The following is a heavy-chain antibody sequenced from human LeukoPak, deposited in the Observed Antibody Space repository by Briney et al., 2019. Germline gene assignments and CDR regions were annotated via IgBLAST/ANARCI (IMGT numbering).Heavy chain of an antibody. Sequence: GGSLRLSCVGSGFTSIAYALTWARQAPGKGLEWVAVIWYDGSNKYYADSVKGRFTISRDNSKNTLYLQMNSLRAEDTAVYYCARITVAGTAYYYYYGMDVWGQGTTVTVSS. V-gene: IGHV3-33*08. CDR3: ARITVAGTAYYYYYGMDV. J-gene: IGHJ6*02. CDR1: GFTSIAYA. CDR2: IWYDGSNK. D-gene: IGHD6-19*01.